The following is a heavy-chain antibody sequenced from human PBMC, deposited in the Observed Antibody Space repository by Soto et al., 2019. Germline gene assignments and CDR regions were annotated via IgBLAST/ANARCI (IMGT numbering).Heavy chain of an antibody. CDR1: GYIFSSNY. D-gene: IGHD3-10*01. CDR3: VRAHALGFSNWFDP. CDR2: INPHSGAT. V-gene: IGHV1-2*07. J-gene: IGHJ5*02. Sequence: ASVLVSLKSCGYIFSSNYIHLVREAPGQVLECVGCINPHSGATNYAHKFLGLVTMSAYTSASTAYMDLARLKSDDTAVYYCVRAHALGFSNWFDPWGRGTLVTVSS.